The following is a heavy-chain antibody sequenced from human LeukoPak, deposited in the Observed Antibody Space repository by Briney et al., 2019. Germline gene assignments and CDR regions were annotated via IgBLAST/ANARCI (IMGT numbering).Heavy chain of an antibody. CDR1: GGTFSSYA. D-gene: IGHD6-13*01. V-gene: IGHV1-69*13. CDR3: ARTRWYGPSYSFDY. Sequence: ASVNVSCKASGGTFSSYAISWVRQAPGQGLEWMGGIIPIFGTANYAQKFQGRVTITADESTSTAYMELSSLRSEDTAVYYCARTRWYGPSYSFDYWGQGTLVTVSS. J-gene: IGHJ4*02. CDR2: IIPIFGTA.